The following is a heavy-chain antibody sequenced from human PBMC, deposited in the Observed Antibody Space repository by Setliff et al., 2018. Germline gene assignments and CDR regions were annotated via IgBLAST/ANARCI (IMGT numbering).Heavy chain of an antibody. Sequence: PGGSLRLSCAASGFTFSDAWMNWVRQAPGKGLEWVGRTKSKADGWTADFAAPVKGRFTISRDDSKNTMSLQINSLKTEDTAGYYCTKDSQLGFDYWGRGTLVTVSS. CDR3: TKDSQLGFDY. CDR1: GFTFSDAW. V-gene: IGHV3-15*01. CDR2: TKSKADGWTA. J-gene: IGHJ4*02. D-gene: IGHD1-1*01.